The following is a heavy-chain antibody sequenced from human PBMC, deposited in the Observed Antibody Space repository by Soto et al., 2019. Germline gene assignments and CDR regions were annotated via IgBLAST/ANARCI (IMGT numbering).Heavy chain of an antibody. Sequence: GGSLRLSCAASGFTFSSYGMHWVRQAPGKGLEWVAVISYDGSNKYYADSVKGRFTISRDNSKNTLYLQMNSLRAEDTAVYYCAKDVVVGATAGLGDYYYYYGMDVWGQGTTVTVSS. D-gene: IGHD1-26*01. CDR3: AKDVVVGATAGLGDYYYYYGMDV. CDR1: GFTFSSYG. J-gene: IGHJ6*02. CDR2: ISYDGSNK. V-gene: IGHV3-30*18.